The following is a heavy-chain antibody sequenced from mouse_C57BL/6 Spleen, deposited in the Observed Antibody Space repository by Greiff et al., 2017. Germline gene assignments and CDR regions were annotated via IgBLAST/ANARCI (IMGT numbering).Heavy chain of an antibody. J-gene: IGHJ2*01. D-gene: IGHD1-1*01. V-gene: IGHV1-53*01. CDR2: INPSNGST. CDR1: GYTFTSYW. CDR3: ARRYYGSGYYVDD. Sequence: QFQLQQPGAELVKPGASVKLSCKASGYTFTSYWMHWVKQRPGQGLEWIGNINPSNGSTNYNEKFKSKATLTVDKSSSTAYMQLSSLTSEDSAVYYCARRYYGSGYYVDDWGKGTTLTVSS.